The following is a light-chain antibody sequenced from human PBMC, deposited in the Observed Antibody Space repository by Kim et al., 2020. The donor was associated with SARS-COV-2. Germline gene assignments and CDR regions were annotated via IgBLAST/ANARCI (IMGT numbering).Light chain of an antibody. CDR3: SAWDSSLSAWV. Sequence: RQTATLTCPGDSSNVGNQGAAWLQQHQGHRPKLLSYRNNNRPSGISERFSASRSGNTASLTITGLQPEDEADYYCSAWDSSLSAWVFGGGTQLTVL. V-gene: IGLV10-54*01. J-gene: IGLJ3*02. CDR1: SSNVGNQG. CDR2: RNN.